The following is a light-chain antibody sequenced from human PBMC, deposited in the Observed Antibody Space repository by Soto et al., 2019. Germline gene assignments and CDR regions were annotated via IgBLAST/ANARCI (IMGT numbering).Light chain of an antibody. J-gene: IGLJ3*02. CDR1: SSNIGSNT. CDR2: SNN. CDR3: AAWYDSLNGWV. V-gene: IGLV1-44*01. Sequence: QSVLTQPPSASGTPGQRVTISCSGSSSNIGSNTVNWYQQLPGTAPKLHIYSNNQRPSGVPDRFSGSKSGTSASLAISGLQSEDEDDYYCAAWYDSLNGWVFGGGTKVTVL.